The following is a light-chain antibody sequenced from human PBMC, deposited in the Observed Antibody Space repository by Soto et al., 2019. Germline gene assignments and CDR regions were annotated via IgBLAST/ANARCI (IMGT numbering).Light chain of an antibody. J-gene: IGLJ3*02. CDR1: SSDVGGYNY. CDR2: DVN. CDR3: CSYAGSYTWV. V-gene: IGLV2-11*01. Sequence: QSALTQPRSVSGSPGQSVTISCTGTSSDVGGYNYVSWYQQYPGKAPKLMIYDVNKWPSGVTDRFSGSKSGTTASLTISGLQAEDEAHYCCCSYAGSYTWVFGGGTQLTVL.